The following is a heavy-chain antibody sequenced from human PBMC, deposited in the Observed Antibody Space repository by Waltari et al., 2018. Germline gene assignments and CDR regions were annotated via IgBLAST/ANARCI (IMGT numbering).Heavy chain of an antibody. CDR2: VYSSGGT. Sequence: QAQLQESGPGLVKTSQTLSLTCTVPGGPISSSGYCRCWIRMPAGKGLGLIGRVYSSGGTYFSPSLKGRVTISIGTSKNQFSLKLTSVTAADTAVYYCVRDPEVTFSYMSFDIWGQGTRVTVSP. D-gene: IGHD2-21*02. CDR1: GGPISSSGYC. V-gene: IGHV4-61*02. CDR3: VRDPEVTFSYMSFDI. J-gene: IGHJ3*02.